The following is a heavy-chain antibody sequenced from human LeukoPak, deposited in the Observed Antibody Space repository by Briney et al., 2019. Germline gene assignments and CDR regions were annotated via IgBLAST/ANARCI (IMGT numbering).Heavy chain of an antibody. CDR1: GFTFSSYW. J-gene: IGHJ4*02. Sequence: GGSLRLSCAASGFTFSSYWMHWVRQAPGKGLEWVSGISGSDGTTYYADSVKGRFTISRDNSRNTLYLQMNSLRPEDTAVYHCAKDWGNYFASGSSYLDYWGQGTLVTVSS. CDR2: ISGSDGTT. D-gene: IGHD3-10*01. CDR3: AKDWGNYFASGSSYLDY. V-gene: IGHV3-23*01.